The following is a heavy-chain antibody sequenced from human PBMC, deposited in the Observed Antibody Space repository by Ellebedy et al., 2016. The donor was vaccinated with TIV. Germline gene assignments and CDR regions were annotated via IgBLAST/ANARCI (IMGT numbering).Heavy chain of an antibody. J-gene: IGHJ4*02. CDR1: GFTFSIYA. CDR3: AKEPSRRSYAEY. V-gene: IGHV3-23*01. Sequence: GESLKISXAASGFTFSIYAMSWIRQAPGKGLEWVSAISGSGSSTYYAYYADSVKGRFTISRDNSKNTLYLHMNSLRAEDTAVYYCAKEPSRRSYAEYWGQGTLVTVSS. CDR2: ISGSGSST. D-gene: IGHD3-10*01.